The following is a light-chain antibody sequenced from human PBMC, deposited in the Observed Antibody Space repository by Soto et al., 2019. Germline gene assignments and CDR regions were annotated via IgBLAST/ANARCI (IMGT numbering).Light chain of an antibody. CDR2: YDT. J-gene: IGLJ3*02. Sequence: QSVLTQSPSLSGAQGQRVTISCTGGSSDIGAGHGVHWYQQLPGTAPKLLIYYDTTRPSGVPDRFSGSKAGTSASLAITGLQSDDEGDYYCHSYDSSQTEVVFGGVTTLTVL. CDR1: SSDIGAGHG. CDR3: HSYDSSQTEVV. V-gene: IGLV1-40*01.